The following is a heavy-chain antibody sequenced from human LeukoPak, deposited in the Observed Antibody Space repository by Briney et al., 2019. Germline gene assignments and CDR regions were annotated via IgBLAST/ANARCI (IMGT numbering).Heavy chain of an antibody. V-gene: IGHV4-39*01. CDR2: IYDSGST. J-gene: IGHJ6*03. Sequence: SESLSLTCTVSGCSIRSSSYHWGWLRQTPGKGLEWIGSIGSIYDSGSTNYNPSLKSRVTISVDTSKNQFSLKMSSVTAADTAVYYCATRAPYYFYMDVWGKGTTVTVSS. CDR3: ATRAPYYFYMDV. CDR1: GCSIRSSSYH.